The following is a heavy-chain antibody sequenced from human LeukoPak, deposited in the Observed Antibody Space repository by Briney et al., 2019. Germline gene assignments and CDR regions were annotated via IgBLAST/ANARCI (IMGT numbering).Heavy chain of an antibody. Sequence: PGGSLRLSCAASGFTFSTFAMIWVRQPPGKGLEWVSSIFPSGGEIHYADSVRGRFTISRDNSKSTLSLQMNSLRVEDTAVYYCARVLVEGSGSYWYYFDYWGQGTLVTVSS. V-gene: IGHV3-23*01. CDR3: ARVLVEGSGSYWYYFDY. J-gene: IGHJ4*02. CDR2: IFPSGGEI. D-gene: IGHD3-10*01. CDR1: GFTFSTFA.